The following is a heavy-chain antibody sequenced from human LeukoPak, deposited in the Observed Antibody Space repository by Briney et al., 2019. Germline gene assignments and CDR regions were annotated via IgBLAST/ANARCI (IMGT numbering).Heavy chain of an antibody. Sequence: GGSLRLSCAASGFTFSSYSMNWVRQAPGKGLEWVSSISSSSSYIYYADSVKGRFTISRDNAKNSLYLQMNSLRAEDTAVYYCARDPWGIVATIPDVWGKGTTVTVSS. J-gene: IGHJ6*04. D-gene: IGHD5-12*01. CDR1: GFTFSSYS. CDR2: ISSSSSYI. V-gene: IGHV3-21*01. CDR3: ARDPWGIVATIPDV.